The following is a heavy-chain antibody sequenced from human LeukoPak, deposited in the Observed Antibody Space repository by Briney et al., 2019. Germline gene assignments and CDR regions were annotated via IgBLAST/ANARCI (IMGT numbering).Heavy chain of an antibody. J-gene: IGHJ5*02. V-gene: IGHV7-4-1*02. CDR1: GYTFTSYA. Sequence: ASVKVSCKASGYTFTSYAMNWVRQAPGQGLEWMGWINPNTGNPTYAQGFTGRFVFSSDTSVGTAYLQISGLKAEDTAVYYCGRAYQPLGGLSFPDQWGQGTLVTVSS. CDR2: INPNTGNP. CDR3: GRAYQPLGGLSFPDQ. D-gene: IGHD3-16*02.